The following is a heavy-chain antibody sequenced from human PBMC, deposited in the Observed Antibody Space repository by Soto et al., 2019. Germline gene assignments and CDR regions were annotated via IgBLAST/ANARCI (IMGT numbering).Heavy chain of an antibody. Sequence: QVQLQQWGAGLLKPSETLSLTCAIYGGSFSNYYWNWIRQPPGKGLEGMGKIKHNGSTNYSPSLKSRLTISVDTSKNQFSLKLISVTAADTAVYFCGRGRGYSNAWGSYYSGMDVWGQGTTVTVSS. CDR3: GRGRGYSNAWGSYYSGMDV. J-gene: IGHJ6*02. D-gene: IGHD6-19*01. CDR1: GGSFSNYY. CDR2: IKHNGST. V-gene: IGHV4-34*01.